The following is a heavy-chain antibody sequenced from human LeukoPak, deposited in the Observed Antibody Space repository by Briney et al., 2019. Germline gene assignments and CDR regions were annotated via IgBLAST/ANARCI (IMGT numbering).Heavy chain of an antibody. CDR2: INPNSGST. D-gene: IGHD2-15*01. CDR3: AREMVVVVAAHYYYYGMDV. Sequence: ASVKVSCKASGYTFTGYYMHWVRQAPGQGLEWMGWINPNSGSTNYAQKFQGRVTMTRDTSISTAYMELSRLRSDDTAVYYCAREMVVVVAAHYYYYGMDVWGQGTTVTVSS. V-gene: IGHV1-2*02. J-gene: IGHJ6*02. CDR1: GYTFTGYY.